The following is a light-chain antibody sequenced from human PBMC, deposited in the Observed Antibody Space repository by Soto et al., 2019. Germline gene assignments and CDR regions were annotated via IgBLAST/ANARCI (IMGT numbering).Light chain of an antibody. CDR2: GAS. CDR1: QTVNNNY. V-gene: IGKV3-20*01. Sequence: GWTKTKDSLSLSPGERAILSCRASQTVNNNYLAWYQQKPGQAPRLLIYGASSRATGIPDRFSGSGSGTDFTLTISRLDPEDFAVHYCQPFGSSPSIRFCHVTRPAIK. CDR3: QPFGSSPSIR. J-gene: IGKJ5*01.